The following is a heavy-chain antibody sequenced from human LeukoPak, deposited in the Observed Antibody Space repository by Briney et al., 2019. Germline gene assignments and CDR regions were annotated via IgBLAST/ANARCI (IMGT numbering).Heavy chain of an antibody. J-gene: IGHJ5*02. CDR1: GGTISSYA. Sequence: GSSVKVSCKASGGTISSYAISWVRQAPGQGLEWMGGIIPIFGTANYAQKFQGRVTITTDESTSTAYMELSSLRSEDTAVYYCARSVVVPAAIPNWFDPWGQGTLVTVSS. V-gene: IGHV1-69*05. D-gene: IGHD2-2*02. CDR3: ARSVVVPAAIPNWFDP. CDR2: IIPIFGTA.